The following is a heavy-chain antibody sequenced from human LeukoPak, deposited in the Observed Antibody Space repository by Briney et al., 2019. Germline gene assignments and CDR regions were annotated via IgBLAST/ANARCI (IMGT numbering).Heavy chain of an antibody. D-gene: IGHD5-18*01. CDR1: GGSISSGGYS. CDR2: IYHSGSA. V-gene: IGHV4-30-2*01. CDR3: ARGYSYGLDY. J-gene: IGHJ4*02. Sequence: SQTLSLTCAVSGGSISSGGYSWSWIRQPPGKGLEWIGYIYHSGSAYYNPSLKSRVTISVDRSKNQSSLKLSSVTAADTAVYYCARGYSYGLDYWGQGTLVTVSS.